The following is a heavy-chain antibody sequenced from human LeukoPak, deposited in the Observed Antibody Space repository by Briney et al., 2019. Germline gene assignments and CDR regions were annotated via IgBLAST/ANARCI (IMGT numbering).Heavy chain of an antibody. D-gene: IGHD2-2*01. CDR1: GGSFSGYY. CDR3: ARGGGGDIVVVPAALDY. Sequence: PSETLSLTCAVYGGSFSGYYWSWIRQPPGKGLEWIGEINYSGSTNYNPSLKSRVTISVDTSKNQFSLKLSSVTAADTAVYYCARGGGGDIVVVPAALDYWGQGTLVTVSS. CDR2: INYSGST. J-gene: IGHJ4*02. V-gene: IGHV4-34*01.